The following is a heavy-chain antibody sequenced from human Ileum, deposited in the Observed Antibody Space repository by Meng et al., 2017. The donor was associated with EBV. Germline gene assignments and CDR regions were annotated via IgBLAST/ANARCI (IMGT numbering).Heavy chain of an antibody. Sequence: QRQQKTSGPGRVKPVGTLSLTCAVSGDSSSSNHRWSWVRQPPGKGMEWIGEIYHSGSTNYNPSFKSRVTMSVDKSKNQISLTLSSVTAADTAVYYCASGRDYAWHSWGRGTLVTVSS. J-gene: IGHJ4*02. CDR1: GDSSSSNHR. CDR2: IYHSGST. V-gene: IGHV4-4*02. D-gene: IGHD4-17*01. CDR3: ASGRDYAWHS.